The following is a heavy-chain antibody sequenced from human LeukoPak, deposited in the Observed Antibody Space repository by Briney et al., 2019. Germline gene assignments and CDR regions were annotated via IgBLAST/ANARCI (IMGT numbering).Heavy chain of an antibody. J-gene: IGHJ4*02. CDR3: ASAPYSSRWEHFDY. CDR1: GGSISSYY. V-gene: IGHV4-59*08. Sequence: SETLSLTCTVSGGSISSYYWTWLRQPPGTGLEWIGYIYYSGSTSYNPSLKSRVTMSVDTSKNQFSLKLSSVTAADTAVYFCASAPYSSRWEHFDYWGQGALVTVSS. CDR2: IYYSGST. D-gene: IGHD6-13*01.